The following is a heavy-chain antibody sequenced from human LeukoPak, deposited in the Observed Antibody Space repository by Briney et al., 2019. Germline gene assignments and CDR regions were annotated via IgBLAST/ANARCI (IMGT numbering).Heavy chain of an antibody. D-gene: IGHD1-14*01. CDR2: ISGSGGST. Sequence: GGSLSLSCAASGFTFNSFAMSWVRQAPGKGLEWVSTISGSGGSTYYADSLKGRFTISSDNSKNALYLQINSMRAEDTALYYCAKRNGTWSVTGYWGQGTLDTVSS. CDR1: GFTFNSFA. V-gene: IGHV3-23*01. CDR3: AKRNGTWSVTGY. J-gene: IGHJ4*02.